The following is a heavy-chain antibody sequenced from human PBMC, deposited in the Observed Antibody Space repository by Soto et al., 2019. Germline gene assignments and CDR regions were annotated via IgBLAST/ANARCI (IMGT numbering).Heavy chain of an antibody. Sequence: QLQLQESGPGLVKPSETLSLTCTVSGGSISSSSYYWGWIRQPPGKGLEWIGSIYYSGSTYYNPSLKSRVTISVDTSKNQFSLKLSSVTAADTAVYYCATTLQQLAKNGMDVWGQGTTVTVSS. CDR1: GGSISSSSYY. D-gene: IGHD6-13*01. CDR3: ATTLQQLAKNGMDV. CDR2: IYYSGST. V-gene: IGHV4-39*01. J-gene: IGHJ6*02.